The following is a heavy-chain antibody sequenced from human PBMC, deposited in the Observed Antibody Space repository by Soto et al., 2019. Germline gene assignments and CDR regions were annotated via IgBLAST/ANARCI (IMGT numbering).Heavy chain of an antibody. CDR1: GFTFSSYA. J-gene: IGHJ4*02. D-gene: IGHD6-19*01. Sequence: GGSLRLSCAASGFTFSSYAMSWVRQAPGKGLDWVSVISGSGENTYYADSVKGRFTISRDNSKNTLYLQMNSLRAEDPAVYYCAKGGIAVPGYHHCFAYWGQGTLVPVPP. CDR3: AKGGIAVPGYHHCFAY. CDR2: ISGSGENT. V-gene: IGHV3-23*01.